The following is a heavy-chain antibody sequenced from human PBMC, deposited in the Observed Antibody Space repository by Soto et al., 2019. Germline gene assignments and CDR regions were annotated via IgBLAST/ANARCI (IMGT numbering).Heavy chain of an antibody. V-gene: IGHV3-30*04. J-gene: IGHJ6*02. D-gene: IGHD3-9*01. CDR3: ARPGSGYDVLTGQYFFYFHAVDV. Sequence: PGGSLRLSCTASGFLFNTYAMHWVRQAPAKGLEWVAVISYDARNTYYADSVKGRFTISRDNSKNALYLQMDSLRPEDTAVYYCARPGSGYDVLTGQYFFYFHAVDVWGQGTTVTV. CDR2: ISYDARNT. CDR1: GFLFNTYA.